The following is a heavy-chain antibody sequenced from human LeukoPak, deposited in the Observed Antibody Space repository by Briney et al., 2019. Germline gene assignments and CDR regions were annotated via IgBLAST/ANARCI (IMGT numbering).Heavy chain of an antibody. D-gene: IGHD2-15*01. CDR1: GDSISSSY. CDR3: ARDCSGGSCYEGVLDD. V-gene: IGHV4-4*07. J-gene: IGHJ4*02. Sequence: SETLSLTCTVSGDSISSSYWSWIRQPAGKGLEWIGRIYISGYTNYNPSLKNRVTMSVDTSKNQFSLNVRSVTAADTAVYYCARDCSGGSCYEGVLDDWGQGTLVTVSS. CDR2: IYISGYT.